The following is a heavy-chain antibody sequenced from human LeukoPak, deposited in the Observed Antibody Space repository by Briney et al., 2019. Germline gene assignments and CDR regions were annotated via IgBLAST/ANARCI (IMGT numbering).Heavy chain of an antibody. J-gene: IGHJ4*02. CDR3: ARLPLGGYSHGFDY. CDR1: GFTFSSYW. V-gene: IGHV3-74*01. CDR2: INSDGSST. Sequence: GGSLRLSCAASGFTFSSYWMHWVRHAPGKGLVWVSRINSDGSSTLYADSVKGRFTISRDNAKNTLYLQMNSLRAEDTAVYYCARLPLGGYSHGFDYWGQGTLVTVSS. D-gene: IGHD5-18*01.